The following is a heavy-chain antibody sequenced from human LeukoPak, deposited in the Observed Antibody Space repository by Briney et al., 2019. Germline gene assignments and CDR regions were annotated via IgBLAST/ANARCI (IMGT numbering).Heavy chain of an antibody. V-gene: IGHV4-34*01. Sequence: SETLSLTCAVYGGSFSGYYWSWIRQPPGKGLEWIGEINHRGSTNYNPSLKSRVTISVDTSKNQFSLKVTSVTAADTAVYYCARGLYGSGSYGYWGQGTLVTVSS. J-gene: IGHJ4*02. D-gene: IGHD3-10*01. CDR3: ARGLYGSGSYGY. CDR2: INHRGST. CDR1: GGSFSGYY.